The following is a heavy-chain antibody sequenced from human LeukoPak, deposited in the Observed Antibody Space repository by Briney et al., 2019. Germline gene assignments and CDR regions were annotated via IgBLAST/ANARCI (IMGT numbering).Heavy chain of an antibody. J-gene: IGHJ4*02. CDR1: GFTVSSNY. CDR2: IYSGGST. D-gene: IGHD2-2*01. V-gene: IGHV3-66*02. Sequence: GGSLRLSCAASGFTVSSNYMSWVRQAPGKGLEWVSVIYSGGSTYYTDSVKGRFTISRDNSKNTLYLQMNSLRAEDTALYYCARAFDVPAAYDYWGQGTLVTVSS. CDR3: ARAFDVPAAYDY.